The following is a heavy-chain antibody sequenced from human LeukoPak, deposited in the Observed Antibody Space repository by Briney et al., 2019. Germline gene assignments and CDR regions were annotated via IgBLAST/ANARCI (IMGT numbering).Heavy chain of an antibody. CDR3: TSHTTCVHAFPI. CDR2: IYYSGST. Sequence: TSETLSLTCTVSGGSISTSSYYGGWIRQPPGKGRGWVGTIYYSGSTYYSPSFKSRVTLSIGPTKTQFSLRLSSVTAADTAVYYSTSHTTCVHAFPIWGQATMVTVSS. V-gene: IGHV4-39*01. CDR1: GGSISTSSYY. J-gene: IGHJ3*02. D-gene: IGHD1-1*01.